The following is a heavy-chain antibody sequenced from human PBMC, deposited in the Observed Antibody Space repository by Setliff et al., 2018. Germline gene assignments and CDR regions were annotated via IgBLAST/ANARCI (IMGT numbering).Heavy chain of an antibody. CDR3: ARSSDSGYYHQRDAFDI. CDR1: GYTFNSHG. CDR2: ISPYSENT. J-gene: IGHJ3*02. Sequence: ASVKVSCKASGYTFNSHGINWLRQAPGRGLEWLGWISPYSENTNYAQTVQDRIRVTTDTSTRTSYMELSGLRSDDTAVYFCARSSDSGYYHQRDAFDIWGQGTRVTVAS. D-gene: IGHD3-22*01. V-gene: IGHV1-18*04.